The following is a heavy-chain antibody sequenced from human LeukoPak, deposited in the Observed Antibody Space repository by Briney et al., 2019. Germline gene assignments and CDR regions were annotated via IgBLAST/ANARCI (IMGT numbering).Heavy chain of an antibody. V-gene: IGHV3-7*03. Sequence: GGSLRLSCAASGFTFSSYWMHWVRQAPGKGLEWVASINHNGNVNYYVDSVKGRFTISRDNAKNSLYLQMSNLRAEDTAVYFCARGGGLDVWGQGATVTVSS. CDR2: INHNGNVN. CDR1: GFTFSSYW. D-gene: IGHD3-16*01. J-gene: IGHJ6*02. CDR3: ARGGGLDV.